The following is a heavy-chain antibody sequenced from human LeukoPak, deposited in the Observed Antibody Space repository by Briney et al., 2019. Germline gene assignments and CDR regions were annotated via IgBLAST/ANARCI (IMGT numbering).Heavy chain of an antibody. Sequence: ASVKVSCKASGGTFSSYAISWVRQAPGQGLEWMGGIIPIFGTANYAQKFQGRVTITADESTSTAYMELSSLRSEDTAVYYCARGMVRGVIISWLDPWGQGTLVTVSS. V-gene: IGHV1-69*13. J-gene: IGHJ5*02. CDR2: IIPIFGTA. CDR1: GGTFSSYA. D-gene: IGHD3-10*01. CDR3: ARGMVRGVIISWLDP.